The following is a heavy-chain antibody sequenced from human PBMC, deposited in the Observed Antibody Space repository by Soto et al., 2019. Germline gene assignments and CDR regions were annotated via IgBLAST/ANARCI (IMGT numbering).Heavy chain of an antibody. Sequence: QPGGSLRLSCAASRFTFSTYWMTWVRQAPGKGLEWVANINQDGSEKYYMDSVKGRFTISRDNAKNSLYLQMTSLRAEDTAVYHCAGGNALDLWGQGTTVTVSS. CDR3: AGGNALDL. J-gene: IGHJ6*02. V-gene: IGHV3-7*01. CDR1: RFTFSTYW. CDR2: INQDGSEK.